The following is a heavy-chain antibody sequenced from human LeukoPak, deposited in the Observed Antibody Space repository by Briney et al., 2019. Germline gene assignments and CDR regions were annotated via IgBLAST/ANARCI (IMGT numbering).Heavy chain of an antibody. Sequence: ASVKVSCKASGGTFSSYAISWVRQAPGQGLEWMGGIIPIFGTANYAQKFQGRVTITADESTSTAYMELSSLRSEDTAVYYCASGRGYSYGYDYYYYYMDVWGKGTTVTVSS. CDR3: ASGRGYSYGYDYYYYYMDV. V-gene: IGHV1-69*13. J-gene: IGHJ6*03. CDR1: GGTFSSYA. D-gene: IGHD5-18*01. CDR2: IIPIFGTA.